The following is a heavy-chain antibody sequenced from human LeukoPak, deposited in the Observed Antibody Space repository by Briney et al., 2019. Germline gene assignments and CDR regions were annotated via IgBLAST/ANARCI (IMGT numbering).Heavy chain of an antibody. CDR3: VRGRYCNSISCDYFDY. J-gene: IGHJ4*02. V-gene: IGHV3-7*01. D-gene: IGHD2-2*01. CDR2: IKEDGSEK. Sequence: GGSLRLSCAASGFTFSSYWMSWVRQAPGKGLKWVANIKEDGSEKYYVDSVKGRFTISRDNAKNSLYLQMNSLRAEDTAVYYCVRGRYCNSISCDYFDYWGQGTLVTVSS. CDR1: GFTFSSYW.